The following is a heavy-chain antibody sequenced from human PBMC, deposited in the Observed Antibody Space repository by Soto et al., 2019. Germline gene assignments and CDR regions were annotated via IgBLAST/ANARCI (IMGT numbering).Heavy chain of an antibody. V-gene: IGHV1-18*01. CDR3: ARERSNSSYNGLDP. J-gene: IGHJ5*02. D-gene: IGHD1-20*01. CDR1: DYTFSSYG. CDR2: ISASNGNR. Sequence: QVQLVQSGPEVKKPGASVQVSCKASDYTFSSYGVSWVGQAPGQGLEWMGWISASNGNRKYAQKFKGRVTMTTDTSTSTAYMEVRSLRSDDTAIYYCARERSNSSYNGLDPWGQGTLLTVSS.